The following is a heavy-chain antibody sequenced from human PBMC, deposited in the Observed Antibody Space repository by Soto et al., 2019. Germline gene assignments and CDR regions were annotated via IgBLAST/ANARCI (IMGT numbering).Heavy chain of an antibody. J-gene: IGHJ4*02. Sequence: QVQQVQSGGEVKKPGASVKVSCKPSGYTFTNYVISWVRQAPGQGLEWMGWISPFNGHTKYAQKFQGRVTLTTDTSTSTAYMELRSLIYDDTAVYYCARDAGSESYLAYWGQGTLVTVSS. CDR1: GYTFTNYV. CDR2: ISPFNGHT. CDR3: ARDAGSESYLAY. D-gene: IGHD1-26*01. V-gene: IGHV1-18*01.